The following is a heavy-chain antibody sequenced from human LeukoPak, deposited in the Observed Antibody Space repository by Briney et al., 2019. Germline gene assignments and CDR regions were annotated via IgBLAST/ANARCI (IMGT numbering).Heavy chain of an antibody. CDR3: AGDYYYDSSGYYPPNDY. CDR2: IIPIFGTA. Sequence: GSSVKVSCKASGGTFSSYAISWVRQAPGQGLEWMGRIIPIFGTANYAQKFQGRVTITTDESTSTAYMELSSLRSEDTAVYYCAGDYYYDSSGYYPPNDYWGQGTLVTVSS. CDR1: GGTFSSYA. D-gene: IGHD3-22*01. V-gene: IGHV1-69*05. J-gene: IGHJ4*02.